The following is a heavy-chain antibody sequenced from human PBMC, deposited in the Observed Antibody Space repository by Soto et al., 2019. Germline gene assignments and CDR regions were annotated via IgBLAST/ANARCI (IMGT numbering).Heavy chain of an antibody. J-gene: IGHJ5*02. D-gene: IGHD6-13*01. CDR2: VYYSGST. Sequence: SETLSLTCTVSGGSISSYYWSWIRQPPGKGLEWIGYVYYSGSTNYNPSLKSRVTISVDTSKNQFSLKLSSVTAADTAVYYCARDSGGAAAGTVWFDPWGQGTLVTVSS. CDR3: ARDSGGAAAGTVWFDP. CDR1: GGSISSYY. V-gene: IGHV4-59*01.